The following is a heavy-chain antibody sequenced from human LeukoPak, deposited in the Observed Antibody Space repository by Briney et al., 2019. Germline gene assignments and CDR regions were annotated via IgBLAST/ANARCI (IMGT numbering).Heavy chain of an antibody. V-gene: IGHV3-30-3*01. CDR3: ARKGSSSWYGGGWGY. J-gene: IGHJ4*02. Sequence: GGSLRLSCAASGFTFSSYAMHWVRQAPGKGLEWLAVISSDGSTKYYGDSVQGRFTISRDNSQNTLSLQMNSLRPDDTAVFYCARKGSSSWYGGGWGYWGQGNLVTVSS. D-gene: IGHD6-13*01. CDR2: ISSDGSTK. CDR1: GFTFSSYA.